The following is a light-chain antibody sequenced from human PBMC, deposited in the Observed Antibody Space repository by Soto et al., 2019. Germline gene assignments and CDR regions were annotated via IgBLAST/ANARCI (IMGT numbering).Light chain of an antibody. Sequence: EIVMTQSPATLSLSPGERATLSCRASQSVSSNLSWYQQKTGQAPRLLIYGASTRATGIPARFSGSGSGTAVSLTISSLQSEDVAVYYCQQYNNWPPDTFGQGTKLEIK. V-gene: IGKV3-15*01. CDR2: GAS. CDR1: QSVSSN. J-gene: IGKJ2*01. CDR3: QQYNNWPPDT.